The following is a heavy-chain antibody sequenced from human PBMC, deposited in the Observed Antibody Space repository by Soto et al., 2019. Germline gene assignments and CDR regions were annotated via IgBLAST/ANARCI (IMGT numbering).Heavy chain of an antibody. CDR3: ARDPYYDSSGYYPTY. Sequence: EVQLVESGGGLVQPGGSLRLSCAASGFTFSSYWMHWVRQAPGKGLVWVSRINSDGSSTSYADSVKGRFIISRDNAKNTLYLQMNSLRAEDTAVYYCARDPYYDSSGYYPTYWGQGTLVTVSS. CDR1: GFTFSSYW. J-gene: IGHJ4*02. D-gene: IGHD3-22*01. CDR2: INSDGSST. V-gene: IGHV3-74*01.